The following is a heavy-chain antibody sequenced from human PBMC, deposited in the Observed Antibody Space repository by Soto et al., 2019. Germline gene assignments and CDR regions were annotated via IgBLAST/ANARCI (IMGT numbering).Heavy chain of an antibody. D-gene: IGHD2-8*01. CDR2: ISGGGDGT. Sequence: EVQLLESGGGLVRPGGSLRLSCAASGFTFYNYAMKWVRQAPGKGLEWVSTISGGGDGTYYADSVKGRFTISRDNSRNTVYLQMISLRAEGTAVYYCAKKGLGSLATYCTTGDCHYAFDVWGQGTLVTVSS. CDR3: AKKGLGSLATYCTTGDCHYAFDV. V-gene: IGHV3-23*01. CDR1: GFTFYNYA. J-gene: IGHJ3*01.